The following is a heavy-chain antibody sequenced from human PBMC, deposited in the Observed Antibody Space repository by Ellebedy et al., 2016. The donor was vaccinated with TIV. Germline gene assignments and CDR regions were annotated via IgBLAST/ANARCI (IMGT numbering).Heavy chain of an antibody. Sequence: GESLKISCAASGFTFSSYPMNWVRQAPGKGLEWVSVISGSGGSGGTTYYADSVKGRFTISRDNSKNTLYLQMNSLRAEDTAVYYCAKSADSPTRFFDYWGQGTLVTVSS. CDR1: GFTFSSYP. J-gene: IGHJ4*02. CDR2: ISGSGGSGGTT. CDR3: AKSADSPTRFFDY. V-gene: IGHV3-23*01. D-gene: IGHD2-21*02.